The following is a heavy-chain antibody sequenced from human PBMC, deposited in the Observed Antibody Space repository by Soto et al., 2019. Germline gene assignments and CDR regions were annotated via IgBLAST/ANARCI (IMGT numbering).Heavy chain of an antibody. V-gene: IGHV3-23*01. Sequence: EVQLLESGGDLVQPGGSLRLSCAASGFTFSNYAMSWVRQAPGRGLEWVSGVSGSGGSTYYADSVKGRFTISRDNSEIDLNLTGTSVRAEDTAVYYCAKEVSGAVADPFDYWGQGSLVTVSS. CDR2: VSGSGGST. CDR1: GFTFSNYA. CDR3: AKEVSGAVADPFDY. J-gene: IGHJ4*02. D-gene: IGHD6-19*01.